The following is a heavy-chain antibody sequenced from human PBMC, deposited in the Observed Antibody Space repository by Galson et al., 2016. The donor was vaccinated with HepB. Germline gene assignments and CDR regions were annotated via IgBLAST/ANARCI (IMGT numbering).Heavy chain of an antibody. CDR2: ISGRGGRT. Sequence: SLRLSCAVSAGTFKNYAMKWVRQASGKGLERVAAISGRGGRTSCEDSVRGRFTISRDNSKNTLFLRMNSVGVEDTAVYFCAKSGFFGELDKWGQGTGVVVSS. J-gene: IGHJ4*02. CDR1: AGTFKNYA. D-gene: IGHD3-10*01. CDR3: AKSGFFGELDK. V-gene: IGHV3-23*01.